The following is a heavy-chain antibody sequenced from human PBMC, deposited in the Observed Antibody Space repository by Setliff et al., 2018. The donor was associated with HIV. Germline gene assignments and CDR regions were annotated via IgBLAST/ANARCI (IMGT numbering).Heavy chain of an antibody. V-gene: IGHV1-18*01. CDR1: GYTFTSYG. D-gene: IGHD6-6*01. CDR3: ASDYSSSGLYYYYGMDV. J-gene: IGHJ6*02. CDR2: ISVYNGNT. Sequence: GASVKVSCKTSGYTFTSYGISWVRQAPGQGLEWMGWISVYNGNTNYAQKLQGRVTMTTDTSTSTAYMELRSLRSDDTAVYYCASDYSSSGLYYYYGMDVWGQGTTVTVSS.